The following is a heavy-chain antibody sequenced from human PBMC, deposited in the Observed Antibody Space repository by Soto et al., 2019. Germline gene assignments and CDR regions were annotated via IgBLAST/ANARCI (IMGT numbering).Heavy chain of an antibody. V-gene: IGHV3-33*01. CDR2: VWFDGSKK. J-gene: IGHJ4*02. CDR3: AREGRAYCGGDCSLFDN. Sequence: QVQLVESGGGVVQSGRSLRLSCAASGFTFSSYGMHWVRQAPGKGLEWVALVWFDGSKKYYADSAKGRFTISRDNSKKTLYLQMNSLRVEDTAVYYCAREGRAYCGGDCSLFDNWGQGTLVTVSS. CDR1: GFTFSSYG. D-gene: IGHD2-21*02.